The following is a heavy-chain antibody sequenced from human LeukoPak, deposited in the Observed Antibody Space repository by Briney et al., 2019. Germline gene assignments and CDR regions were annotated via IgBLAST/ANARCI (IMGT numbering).Heavy chain of an antibody. CDR3: ARGGITIFGVVSYMDV. J-gene: IGHJ6*03. V-gene: IGHV3-20*04. D-gene: IGHD3-3*01. Sequence: GGSLRLSCAASGFTFSRYGMTWVRQAPGKGLEWVSGINWNGGSTGYADSVKGRFTISRDNAKNSLYLQMNSLRAEDTALYYCARGGITIFGVVSYMDVWGKGTTVTVSS. CDR2: INWNGGST. CDR1: GFTFSRYG.